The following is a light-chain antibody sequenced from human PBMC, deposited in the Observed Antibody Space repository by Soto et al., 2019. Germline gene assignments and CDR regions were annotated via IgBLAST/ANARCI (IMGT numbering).Light chain of an antibody. CDR1: QSVSSSY. J-gene: IGKJ1*01. CDR2: GAS. V-gene: IGKV3-20*01. CDR3: QQYRSSPPRT. Sequence: EIVLTQSPGTLSLSPGERATLSCRASQSVSSSYLAWYQQKPGQAPRLLIYGASSRATGITDSFSGSGAGTDFTLTIIRLEAEDFAAYYCQQYRSSPPRTFGQGTKVEIK.